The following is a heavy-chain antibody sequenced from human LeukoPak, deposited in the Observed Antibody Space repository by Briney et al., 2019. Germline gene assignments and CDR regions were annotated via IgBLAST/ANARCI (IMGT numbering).Heavy chain of an antibody. CDR1: GFTFSSYA. D-gene: IGHD2-21*01. Sequence: GGSLRLSCAASGFTFSSYAMSWVRQAPGKGLEWVSAISGGGVSTYYADSVKGRFTISRDNSKSTLYLQVNSLRAEDTAVYYCAKAIADRDYYYYMDVRGKGTTVTVSS. J-gene: IGHJ6*03. CDR3: AKAIADRDYYYYMDV. CDR2: ISGGGVST. V-gene: IGHV3-23*01.